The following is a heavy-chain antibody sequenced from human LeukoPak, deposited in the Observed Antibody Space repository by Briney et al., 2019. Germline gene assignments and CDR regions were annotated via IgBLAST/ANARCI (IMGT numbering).Heavy chain of an antibody. J-gene: IGHJ6*03. Sequence: ASVKVSCKASGYTFTGYYMHWVRQAPGQGLEWMGRINPNSGGTNYAQKFQGRVTMTRDTSISTAYMELSRLRSDDTAVYYCATGNSGWYGNYYYYYYMDVWGKGTTVTVSS. CDR1: GYTFTGYY. D-gene: IGHD6-19*01. CDR2: INPNSGGT. CDR3: ATGNSGWYGNYYYYYYMDV. V-gene: IGHV1-2*06.